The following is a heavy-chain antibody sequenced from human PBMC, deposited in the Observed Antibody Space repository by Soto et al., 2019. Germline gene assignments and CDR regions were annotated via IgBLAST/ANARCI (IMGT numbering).Heavy chain of an antibody. Sequence: QVQLVQSGAEVKKPGSSVKVSCKASGGTFSSYAINWVRQAPGQGLEWMGGIIPIFGTANYAQKFQGRVTITADVSASTAYMELSSLRSEDTAVYYCAGGVVMATTSSSLYFYFGMDVWGQGTTVTVSS. CDR3: AGGVVMATTSSSLYFYFGMDV. CDR1: GGTFSSYA. CDR2: IIPIFGTA. D-gene: IGHD5-12*01. J-gene: IGHJ6*02. V-gene: IGHV1-69*12.